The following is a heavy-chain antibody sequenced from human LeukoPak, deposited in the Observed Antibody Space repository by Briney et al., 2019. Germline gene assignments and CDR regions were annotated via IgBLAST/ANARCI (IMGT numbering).Heavy chain of an antibody. CDR1: GFTFSSYA. Sequence: GGSLRLSCAASGFTFSSYAMSWVRQAPGKGLEWVSAISGSGGSTYYADSVKGRFTISGDNSKNTLHLQMNSLRAEDTAVYYCAKGEDCSSTSCYTPDYWGQGTLVTVSS. CDR2: ISGSGGST. V-gene: IGHV3-23*01. CDR3: AKGEDCSSTSCYTPDY. D-gene: IGHD2-2*02. J-gene: IGHJ4*02.